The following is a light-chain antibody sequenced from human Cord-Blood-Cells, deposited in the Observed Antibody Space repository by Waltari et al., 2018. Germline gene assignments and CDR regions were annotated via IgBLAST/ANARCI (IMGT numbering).Light chain of an antibody. CDR1: QSVSSSY. CDR2: GAS. CDR3: PQDGGSPR. Sequence: NVLTQSPGTLSLSPGARASLSCRASQSVSSSYLAWYQPKPGQAPRPLIYGASSRATGTPDRVSGSGSGTDVTLTISRLEPEAFAVYYCPQDGGSPRFGPGPRLEIK. V-gene: IGKV3-20*01. J-gene: IGKJ5*01.